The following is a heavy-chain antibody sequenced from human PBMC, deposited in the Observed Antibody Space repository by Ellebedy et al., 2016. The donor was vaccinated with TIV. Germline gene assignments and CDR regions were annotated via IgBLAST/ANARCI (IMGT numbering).Heavy chain of an antibody. CDR3: ARVRRGSSGMDV. CDR2: ISAYTGDT. V-gene: IGHV1-18*01. J-gene: IGHJ6*02. CDR1: GYAFDRYI. D-gene: IGHD6-13*01. Sequence: ASVKVSCKASGYAFDRYIISWVRQAPGQGLEWMGWISAYTGDTNFAQKFRDRVTLTTDTSTSTAYMDLQRLESDDTAVYYCARVRRGSSGMDVWGQGTTVTVSS.